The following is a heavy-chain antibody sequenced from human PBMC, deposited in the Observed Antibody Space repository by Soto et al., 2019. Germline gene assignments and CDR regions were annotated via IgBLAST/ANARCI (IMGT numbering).Heavy chain of an antibody. V-gene: IGHV1-69*13. CDR2: IIPIFGTA. D-gene: IGHD3-22*01. Sequence: SVKVSCKASGGTFSSYAISWVRQAPGQGLEWMGGIIPIFGTANYAQKFQGRVTITADESTSTAYMELSSLRSEDTAVYCCAIHRGYDSSGYYYPPKYYGMDVWGQGTTVTVSS. J-gene: IGHJ6*02. CDR1: GGTFSSYA. CDR3: AIHRGYDSSGYYYPPKYYGMDV.